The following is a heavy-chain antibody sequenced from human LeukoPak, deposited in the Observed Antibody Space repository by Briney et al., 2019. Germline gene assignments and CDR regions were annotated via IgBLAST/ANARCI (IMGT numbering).Heavy chain of an antibody. D-gene: IGHD4-17*01. Sequence: GGSLRLSCVASGFTFSSYAMSWVRQAPGEGLEWVSAISGSGGSTYYADSVKGRFTISRDNSKNTLYLQMSSLRAEDTAVYYCAKGAENYGDSVIDFWGQGTLVSVS. J-gene: IGHJ4*02. CDR2: ISGSGGST. CDR1: GFTFSSYA. CDR3: AKGAENYGDSVIDF. V-gene: IGHV3-23*01.